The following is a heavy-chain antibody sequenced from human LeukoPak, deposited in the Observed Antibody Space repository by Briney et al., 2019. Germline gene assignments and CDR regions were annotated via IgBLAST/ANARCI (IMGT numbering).Heavy chain of an antibody. J-gene: IGHJ6*02. CDR2: VYHNGTP. V-gene: IGHV4-4*02. D-gene: IGHD2-2*02. CDR1: VGSISSGNW. Sequence: SGTLSLTCAVSVGSISSGNWWSWVRQSPGKGLEWIGAVYHNGTPNYNPSLKSRVTISADTFKNHFSLKLTYVTAADTAVYYCATAPILRGEAGEQYKYGMDVWGQGTTVIVSS. CDR3: ATAPILRGEAGEQYKYGMDV.